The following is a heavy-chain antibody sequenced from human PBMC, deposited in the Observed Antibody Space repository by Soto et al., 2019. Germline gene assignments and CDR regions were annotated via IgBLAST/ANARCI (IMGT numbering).Heavy chain of an antibody. Sequence: RLSCAASGFTFSSYAMSWVRQAPGKGLEWVSAISGSGGSTYYADSVKGRFTISRDNSKNTLYLQMNSLRAEDTAVYYCARTPSVYDFWSGYYGGSEYFDYWGQGTLVTVSS. CDR3: ARTPSVYDFWSGYYGGSEYFDY. J-gene: IGHJ4*02. CDR1: GFTFSSYA. CDR2: ISGSGGST. V-gene: IGHV3-23*01. D-gene: IGHD3-3*01.